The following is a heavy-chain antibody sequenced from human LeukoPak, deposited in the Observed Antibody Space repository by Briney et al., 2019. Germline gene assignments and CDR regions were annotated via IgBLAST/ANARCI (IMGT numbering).Heavy chain of an antibody. D-gene: IGHD6-19*01. J-gene: IGHJ4*02. Sequence: SETLSLTCTVSGASISSYYWTWIRQPAGNGLECIGRMYNSDSPNYNPSLKSRATTSVDTSKNHVSLRLTSVTAADPAVYYRARESAVAGITALAYWGPGTLATVSS. V-gene: IGHV4-4*07. CDR3: ARESAVAGITALAY. CDR2: MYNSDSP. CDR1: GASISSYY.